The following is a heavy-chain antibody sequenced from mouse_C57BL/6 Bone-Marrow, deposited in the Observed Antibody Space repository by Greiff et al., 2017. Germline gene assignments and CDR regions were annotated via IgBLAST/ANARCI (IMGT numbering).Heavy chain of an antibody. D-gene: IGHD2-1*01. Sequence: EVKLMESGAELVKPGASVKLSCTASGFNIKDYYMHWVKQRTEQGLEWIGRIDPEDGETKYAPKFQGKATITADTSSNTAYLQLSSLKSEDTAVYYCEGGYGNSYYFDYWGQGTTLTVSS. V-gene: IGHV14-2*01. CDR2: IDPEDGET. J-gene: IGHJ2*01. CDR1: GFNIKDYY. CDR3: EGGYGNSYYFDY.